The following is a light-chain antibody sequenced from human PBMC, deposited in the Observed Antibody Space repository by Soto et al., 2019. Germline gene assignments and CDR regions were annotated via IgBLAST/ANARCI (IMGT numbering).Light chain of an antibody. CDR3: QQYDSSHLT. J-gene: IGKJ4*01. CDR1: QSVSSSY. Sequence: EVVLTQSPGTLSLSPGERATLSCRASQSVSSSYLAWYQQKPGQPPRLLIYAVSSRAIGIPDRFSGSGSGTDLTLTISRLEPEDFAVYYCQQYDSSHLTFGGGTKVEIK. V-gene: IGKV3-20*01. CDR2: AVS.